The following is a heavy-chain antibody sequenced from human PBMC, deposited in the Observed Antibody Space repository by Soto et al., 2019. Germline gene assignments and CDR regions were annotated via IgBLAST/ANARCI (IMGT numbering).Heavy chain of an antibody. V-gene: IGHV3-66*01. J-gene: IGHJ6*04. CDR3: AGDRGGVYCTGTSCYGIYMAV. D-gene: IGHD2-2*01. Sequence: EEQLVESGGGSVQHGGSLRLSCAASGLTVGRNYMSWVRQAPGNGLVLISVIYSGDTTYYADSVKGRFTISRDNSKNTLLLPMNCLRAEDTAVYYCAGDRGGVYCTGTSCYGIYMAVRRKGTTVTFSS. CDR2: IYSGDTT. CDR1: GLTVGRNY.